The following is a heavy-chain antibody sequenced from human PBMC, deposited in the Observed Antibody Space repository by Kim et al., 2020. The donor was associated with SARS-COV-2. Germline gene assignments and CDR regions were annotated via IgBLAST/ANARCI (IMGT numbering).Heavy chain of an antibody. V-gene: IGHV3-30*01. J-gene: IGHJ4*02. D-gene: IGHD1-1*01. Sequence: YADSVKGRFTISRDNSKNTLYLQMNSLRAEDTAVYYCARDKGWNPTGIDYWGQGTLVTVSS. CDR3: ARDKGWNPTGIDY.